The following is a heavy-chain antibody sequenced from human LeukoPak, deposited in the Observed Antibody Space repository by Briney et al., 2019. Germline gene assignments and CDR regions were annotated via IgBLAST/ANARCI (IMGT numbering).Heavy chain of an antibody. CDR3: VREGLERRANFDY. CDR1: GFSFTSHV. V-gene: IGHV3-64D*06. J-gene: IGHJ4*02. Sequence: GGSLRLSCSLSGFSFTSHVMHWVRHAPGEGLQYVSGISMNVQTTYYAGSVKGRFTISRDSSKNTVYLQMNSLTAEDTAVYYCVREGLERRANFDYWGQGTLVSVSS. D-gene: IGHD1-1*01. CDR2: ISMNVQTT.